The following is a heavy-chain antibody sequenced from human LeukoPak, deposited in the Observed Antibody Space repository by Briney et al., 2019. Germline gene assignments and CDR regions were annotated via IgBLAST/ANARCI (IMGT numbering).Heavy chain of an antibody. CDR1: GYTFTSYG. Sequence: ASVKVSCKASGYTFTSYGISWVRQAPGQGLEWMGWISTYNGNTHYAQKLQGRVTMTTDTSTSTAYMELRSLRSDDTAVYDCARSSLAVAGSVFDYWGQGTLVTVSS. V-gene: IGHV1-18*01. J-gene: IGHJ4*02. D-gene: IGHD6-19*01. CDR3: ARSSLAVAGSVFDY. CDR2: ISTYNGNT.